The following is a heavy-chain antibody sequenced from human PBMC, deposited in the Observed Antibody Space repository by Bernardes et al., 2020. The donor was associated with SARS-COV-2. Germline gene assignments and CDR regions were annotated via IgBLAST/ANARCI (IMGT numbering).Heavy chain of an antibody. CDR2: INHSGST. J-gene: IGHJ6*02. Sequence: SETLSLTCAVYGGSFSGYYWSWIRQPPGKGLEWIGEINHSGSTNYNPSLKSRVTISVDTSKNQFSLKLSSVTAAATAVYYCARGLVRYFATSYYYYYGMDVWGQGTTVTVAS. CDR3: ARGLVRYFATSYYYYYGMDV. CDR1: GGSFSGYY. D-gene: IGHD3-9*01. V-gene: IGHV4-34*01.